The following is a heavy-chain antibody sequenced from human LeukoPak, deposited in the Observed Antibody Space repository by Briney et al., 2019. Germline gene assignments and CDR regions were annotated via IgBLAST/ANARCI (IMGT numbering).Heavy chain of an antibody. J-gene: IGHJ3*02. CDR2: IKQDGSEK. D-gene: IGHD3-10*01. Sequence: PGGALTLSFAASGFTFSSYWMSWVRQAPGKGLEGVANIKQDGSEKYYVDSVKGRFTISRDNAKNSLYLQMNSLRAEDTAVYYCARDRGSDAFDIWGQGKMVTVSS. CDR1: GFTFSSYW. CDR3: ARDRGSDAFDI. V-gene: IGHV3-7*01.